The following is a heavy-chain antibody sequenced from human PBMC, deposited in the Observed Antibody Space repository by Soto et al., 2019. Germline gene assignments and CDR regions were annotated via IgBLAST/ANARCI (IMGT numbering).Heavy chain of an antibody. Sequence: SETLSLTCTVSGGSISSYYWSWIRQPPGKGLEWIGYIYYSGGTYYNPSLKSRVTISVDTSKNQFSLKLSSVTAADTAVYYCARDYYDSSGYDPGYYYYGMDVWGQGTTVTVS. CDR3: ARDYYDSSGYDPGYYYYGMDV. CDR2: IYYSGGT. D-gene: IGHD3-22*01. CDR1: GGSISSYY. J-gene: IGHJ6*02. V-gene: IGHV4-59*12.